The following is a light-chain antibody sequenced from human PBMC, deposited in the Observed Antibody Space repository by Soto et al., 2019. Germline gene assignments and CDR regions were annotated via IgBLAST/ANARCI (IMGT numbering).Light chain of an antibody. J-gene: IGKJ1*01. CDR3: QQLNTYPRT. Sequence: DIQLTQSPSFLSASVGDRVTITCRASQDISSYLAWYQQKPGKAPKVLIYAASILQNGVPSMFSGSGSGTEFTLTISSLQPEDFATYYCQQLNTYPRTFGQGTKVEIK. CDR2: AAS. CDR1: QDISSY. V-gene: IGKV1-9*01.